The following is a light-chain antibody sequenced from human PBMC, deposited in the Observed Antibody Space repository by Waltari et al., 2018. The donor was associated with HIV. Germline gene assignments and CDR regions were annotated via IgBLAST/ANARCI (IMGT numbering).Light chain of an antibody. CDR2: DVS. Sequence: QSALTQPASVSGSPGQSITISCTGTSSDVGGYNYVSWYQQHPGKAPKLMIYDVSKRPSWVSNRCSGSKSGNTASLTIAGLQAEDEADYYCCSYAGSSTWVFGGGTKLTVL. J-gene: IGLJ3*02. CDR3: CSYAGSSTWV. V-gene: IGLV2-23*02. CDR1: SSDVGGYNY.